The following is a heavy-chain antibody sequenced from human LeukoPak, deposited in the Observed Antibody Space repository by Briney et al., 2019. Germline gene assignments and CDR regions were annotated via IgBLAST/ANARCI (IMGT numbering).Heavy chain of an antibody. J-gene: IGHJ4*02. CDR1: GGSISNSSYY. Sequence: SETLSLTCTVSGGSISNSSYYWGWIRQPPGKGLEWIGSIYYSGSTYYNPSLKSRVTISVDTSKNQFSLKLSSVTAADTAVYYCATPSNYWGWGKSLPYYSDYWGQGTLVTVSS. CDR2: IYYSGST. V-gene: IGHV4-39*01. CDR3: ATPSNYWGWGKSLPYYSDY. D-gene: IGHD7-27*01.